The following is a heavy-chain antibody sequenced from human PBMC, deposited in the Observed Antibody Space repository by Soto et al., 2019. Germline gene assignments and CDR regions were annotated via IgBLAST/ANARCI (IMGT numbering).Heavy chain of an antibody. CDR3: TRGDSSSWYDYYYGMDV. J-gene: IGHJ6*02. CDR2: IRSKAYGGTT. Sequence: PGGSLRLSCTASGFTFGDYAMSWFRQAPGKGLEWVGFIRSKAYGGTTEYAASVKGRFTISRDDSKSIAYLQMNSLKTEDTAVYYCTRGDSSSWYDYYYGMDVWGQGTTVTVSS. V-gene: IGHV3-49*03. D-gene: IGHD6-13*01. CDR1: GFTFGDYA.